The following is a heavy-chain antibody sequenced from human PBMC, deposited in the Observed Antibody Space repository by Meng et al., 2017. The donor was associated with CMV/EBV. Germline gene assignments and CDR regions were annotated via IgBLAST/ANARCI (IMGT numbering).Heavy chain of an antibody. J-gene: IGHJ6*02. D-gene: IGHD3-9*01. CDR2: FDPEDGET. V-gene: IGHV1-24*01. Sequence: ASVKVSCKVSGYTLTELSMHWVRQAPGKGLEWMGGFDPEDGETIYAQKFQGRVTMTEDTSTDTAYMELSSLRSEDTAVYYCNLDILTGYEAYGMDVWGQGTTVTVSS. CDR3: NLDILTGYEAYGMDV. CDR1: GYTLTELS.